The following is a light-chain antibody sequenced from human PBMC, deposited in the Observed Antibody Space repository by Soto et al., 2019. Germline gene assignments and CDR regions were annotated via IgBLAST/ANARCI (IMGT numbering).Light chain of an antibody. CDR2: DAS. Sequence: QSVLTQPRSVCGSPGQSVTISCSGTNSDLGGYNFVSWYQHHPGKAPKLMIYDASLRPSGVPDRFSASKSGNTASLAISGLQAEDEADYYCCSYAGSFTWVFGGGTKVTVL. CDR3: CSYAGSFTWV. CDR1: NSDLGGYNF. V-gene: IGLV2-11*01. J-gene: IGLJ3*02.